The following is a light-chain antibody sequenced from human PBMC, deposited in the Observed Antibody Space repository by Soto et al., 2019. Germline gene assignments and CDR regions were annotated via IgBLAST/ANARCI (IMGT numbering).Light chain of an antibody. CDR2: GAS. V-gene: IGKV3-20*01. CDR3: QQYGSSYT. J-gene: IGKJ2*01. CDR1: QSVSSSY. Sequence: EIVLTQAPGTLSLSPGERATLSCRASQSVSSSYLAWYQQKPGQAPRLLIYGASSRATGIPDRFSGSGSGTDFTLTISRPEHEDFAVDYCQQYGSSYTFGQGTKLEIK.